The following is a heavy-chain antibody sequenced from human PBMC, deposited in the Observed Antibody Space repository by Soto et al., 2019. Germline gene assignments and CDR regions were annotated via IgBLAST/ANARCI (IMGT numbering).Heavy chain of an antibody. Sequence: PSETLSLTCVVSGGSLSDYFWSWIRQPPGMALEWIGEINHLGSIYYNPSLKTRVTISVDTSKNQFSLKLSSVTAADTAVYYCARLRSDWFDPWGQGTLVTVSS. CDR3: ARLRSDWFDP. D-gene: IGHD3-10*02. CDR2: INHLGSI. J-gene: IGHJ5*02. V-gene: IGHV4-34*01. CDR1: GGSLSDYF.